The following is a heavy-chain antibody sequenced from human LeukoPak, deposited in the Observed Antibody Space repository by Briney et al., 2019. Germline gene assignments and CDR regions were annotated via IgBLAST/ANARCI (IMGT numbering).Heavy chain of an antibody. J-gene: IGHJ5*02. CDR1: GFTFSGYV. V-gene: IGHV3-69-1*02. CDR3: ARGPQFSGPGWFDP. Sequence: GGSLRLSCAASGFTFSGYVMTWVRQAPGKGLECVSSIYYADSVKGRFTISRDNTKDSLYLQMNSLRAEDTAIYYCARGPQFSGPGWFDPWGQGTLVTVSP. CDR2: I. D-gene: IGHD3-10*01.